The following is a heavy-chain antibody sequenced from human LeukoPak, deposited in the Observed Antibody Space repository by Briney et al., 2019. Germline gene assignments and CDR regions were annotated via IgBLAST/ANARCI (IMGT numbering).Heavy chain of an antibody. CDR1: GGSFSGYY. D-gene: IGHD3-22*01. V-gene: IGHV4-34*01. CDR2: ISHSGST. J-gene: IGHJ4*02. CDR3: ASQYNYDSSGHYSSFDS. Sequence: SETLSLTCAVYGGSFSGYYWSWLRQPPGKGLEWIGEISHSGSTNYKSSLKSRVNMSVDTSKNQFSLKLNSVTAADTAVYYCASQYNYDSSGHYSSFDSWGQGTLVTVSS.